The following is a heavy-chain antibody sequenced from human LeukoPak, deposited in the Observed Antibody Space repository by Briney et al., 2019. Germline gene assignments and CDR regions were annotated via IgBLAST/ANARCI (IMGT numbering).Heavy chain of an antibody. V-gene: IGHV4-39*07. D-gene: IGHD6-6*01. CDR2: INHSGST. CDR3: ARVEASSSSTYFFDH. Sequence: SQTLSLTCAVSSGSISSSNSFWSWIRQPPGKGLEWIGEINHSGSTNYNPSLKSRVIISVDTSKNQFSLKLSSVTAADTAVYYCARVEASSSSTYFFDHWAQGTLVTVSS. J-gene: IGHJ4*02. CDR1: SGSISSSNSF.